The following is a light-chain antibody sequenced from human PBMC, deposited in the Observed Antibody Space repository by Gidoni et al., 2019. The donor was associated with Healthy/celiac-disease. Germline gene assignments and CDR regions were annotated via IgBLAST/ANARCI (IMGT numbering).Light chain of an antibody. CDR3: QQYNSYSTT. Sequence: DIQMTQSPSTPSSTVGDRVTITCRASQSISSLLAWHQQKPGKAPKLLIYKASSLESGVPSRFSGSGSGTEFTLTISSLQPDDFATYYCQQYNSYSTTFXQXTRLEIK. CDR1: QSISSL. J-gene: IGKJ5*01. V-gene: IGKV1-5*03. CDR2: KAS.